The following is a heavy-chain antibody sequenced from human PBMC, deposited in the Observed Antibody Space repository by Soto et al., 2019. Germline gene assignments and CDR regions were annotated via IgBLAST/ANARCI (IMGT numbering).Heavy chain of an antibody. Sequence: QITLKESGPTLVKPTQTLTLTCTFSGFSLNTNGVGVGWIRQPPGKALEWLALIYWDDDKRYSPSMKNRLTITKDTSTNQVVLTMTHMDPVDTATYYCAHRPSNAYVAYWGQGTLLPVSS. J-gene: IGHJ4*02. CDR3: AHRPSNAYVAY. D-gene: IGHD2-8*01. CDR1: GFSLNTNGVG. CDR2: IYWDDDK. V-gene: IGHV2-5*02.